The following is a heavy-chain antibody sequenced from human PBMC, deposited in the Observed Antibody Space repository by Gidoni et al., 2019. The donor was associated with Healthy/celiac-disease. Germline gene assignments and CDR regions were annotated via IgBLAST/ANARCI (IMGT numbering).Heavy chain of an antibody. CDR3: ARDQVFYWFDP. CDR1: GFTFSSNA. D-gene: IGHD2-8*01. J-gene: IGHJ5*02. CDR2: ISYDGSNK. Sequence: QVQLVESGGGVVQPGKSLRLSCAASGFTFSSNAMHWVRQAPGKGLEWVAVISYDGSNKYYADSVKGRFTISRDNSKNTLYLQMNSLRAEDTAVYYCARDQVFYWFDPWGQGSLVTVSS. V-gene: IGHV3-30*04.